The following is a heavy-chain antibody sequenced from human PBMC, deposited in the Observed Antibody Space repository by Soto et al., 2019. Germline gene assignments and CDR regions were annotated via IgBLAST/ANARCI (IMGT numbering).Heavy chain of an antibody. CDR1: GGTFSSYT. D-gene: IGHD6-13*01. CDR3: ARGTVPGVAAAGSPLQH. Sequence: ASVKVSCKASGGTFSSYTISWVRQAPGQGLEWMGRIIPILGIANYAQKFQGRVTITSDKSTSTAYMELSSLRSEDTAGYYCARGTVPGVAAAGSPLQHWGQGTLVTVSS. V-gene: IGHV1-69*02. CDR2: IIPILGIA. J-gene: IGHJ1*01.